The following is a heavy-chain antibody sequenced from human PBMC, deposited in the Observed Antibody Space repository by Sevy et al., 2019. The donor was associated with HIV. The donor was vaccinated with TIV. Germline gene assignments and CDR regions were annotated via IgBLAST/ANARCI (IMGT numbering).Heavy chain of an antibody. V-gene: IGHV4-59*01. CDR3: ARERPDGYNDY. D-gene: IGHD5-12*01. CDR1: GGSISSYY. CDR2: IYYSGST. J-gene: IGHJ4*02. Sequence: SETLSLTCTVSGGSISSYYWSWIRQPPGKGLEWIGYIYYSGSTNYNPSLKSGVTISVDTSTNQFSLKLSSVTAADTAVYYCARERPDGYNDYWGQGTLVTVSS.